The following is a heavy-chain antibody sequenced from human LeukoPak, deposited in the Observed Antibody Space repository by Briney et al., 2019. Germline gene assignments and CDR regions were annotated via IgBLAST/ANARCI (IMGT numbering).Heavy chain of an antibody. J-gene: IGHJ4*02. CDR3: AKDPYYYGSGSYYFDY. D-gene: IGHD3-10*01. Sequence: PGRSLRLSCAASGFTFSSYGMHWVRQAPGKGLEWVAVISYDGSNKYYADSVKGRFTISRDDSKNTLYLQMNSLRAEDTAVYYCAKDPYYYGSGSYYFDYWGQGTLVTVSS. V-gene: IGHV3-30*18. CDR2: ISYDGSNK. CDR1: GFTFSSYG.